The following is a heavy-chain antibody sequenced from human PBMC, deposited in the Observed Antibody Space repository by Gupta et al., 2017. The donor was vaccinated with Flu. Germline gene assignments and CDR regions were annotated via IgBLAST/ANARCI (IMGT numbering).Heavy chain of an antibody. CDR2: IKSRADGGTT. V-gene: IGHV3-15*01. CDR1: GFTFSDAW. D-gene: IGHD6-19*01. Sequence: EVQLVESGGGLVKPGGSLILSCAGSGFTFSDAWMNWARQAPGKGLEWVGRIKSRADGGTTDYAAPVKGRFTISRDDSENTLYLEMNSLKTEDSAVYYCSTGGVWRQWLAFDYWGRGILVTVSS. CDR3: STGGVWRQWLAFDY. J-gene: IGHJ4*02.